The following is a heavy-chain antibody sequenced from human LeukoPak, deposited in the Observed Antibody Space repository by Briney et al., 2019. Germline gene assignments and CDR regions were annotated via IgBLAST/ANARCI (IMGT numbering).Heavy chain of an antibody. Sequence: SETLSLTCTVSGGSISSYYWSWIRQPPGKGLEWIGYIYYSGSTNYNPSLKSRVTISVDTSKNQFSLKLSSVTAADTAVYHCARTHDSSGTIDYWGQGTLVTVSS. D-gene: IGHD3-22*01. CDR1: GGSISSYY. V-gene: IGHV4-59*01. CDR3: ARTHDSSGTIDY. CDR2: IYYSGST. J-gene: IGHJ4*02.